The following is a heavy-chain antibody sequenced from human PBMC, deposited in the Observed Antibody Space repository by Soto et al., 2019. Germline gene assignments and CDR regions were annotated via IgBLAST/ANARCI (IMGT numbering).Heavy chain of an antibody. J-gene: IGHJ4*02. D-gene: IGHD6-6*01. Sequence: PGGSLRLSCAASGFTFSSYAMHWIRQAPGKGLEWVAVISYDGSNKYYADSVKGRFTISRDNSKNTLYLQMNSLRAEDTAVYYCASASSSPFGGNFDYWGQGTLVTVSS. CDR3: ASASSSPFGGNFDY. V-gene: IGHV3-30-3*01. CDR2: ISYDGSNK. CDR1: GFTFSSYA.